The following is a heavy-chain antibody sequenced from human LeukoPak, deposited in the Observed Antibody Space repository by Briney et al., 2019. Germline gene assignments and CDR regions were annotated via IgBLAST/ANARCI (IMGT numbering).Heavy chain of an antibody. Sequence: ASVKVSCKASGYTFTSYAMNWVRQAPGQGLEWMGWINTNTGNPTYAQGFTGRFVFSLDTSVSTAYLQISSLKAEDTAVYYCASSTDCGGDCYSFDYWGQGTLVTVSS. D-gene: IGHD2-21*02. J-gene: IGHJ4*02. CDR3: ASSTDCGGDCYSFDY. CDR1: GYTFTSYA. CDR2: INTNTGNP. V-gene: IGHV7-4-1*02.